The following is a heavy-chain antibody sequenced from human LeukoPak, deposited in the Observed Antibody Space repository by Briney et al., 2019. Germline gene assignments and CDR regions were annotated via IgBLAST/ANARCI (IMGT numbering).Heavy chain of an antibody. V-gene: IGHV3-48*03. Sequence: PGGSLRLSCAASGFTFSSYEMNWVRQAPGKGLEWVSYISSSGSTLYYADSVKGRFTISRDNAKNSLYLQMNSLGAEDTAVYYCARDRGLRDIVLIFDYWGQGTLVTVSS. J-gene: IGHJ4*02. CDR2: ISSSGSTL. CDR3: ARDRGLRDIVLIFDY. CDR1: GFTFSSYE. D-gene: IGHD2-8*01.